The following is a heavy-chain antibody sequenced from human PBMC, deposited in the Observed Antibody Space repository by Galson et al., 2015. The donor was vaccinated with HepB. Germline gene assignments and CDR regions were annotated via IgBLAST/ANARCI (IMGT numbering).Heavy chain of an antibody. Sequence: SLRLSCAASGFTFDDHTMHWLRQSPGKGLEWISLISWDGGSTYYADSLKGRFAISRDNSKNSLYLQMNSLRTEDTALYYCAKDRASYYDSRGYYYFDSWGQGTLVTVSS. J-gene: IGHJ4*02. D-gene: IGHD3-22*01. CDR3: AKDRASYYDSRGYYYFDS. V-gene: IGHV3-43*01. CDR2: ISWDGGST. CDR1: GFTFDDHT.